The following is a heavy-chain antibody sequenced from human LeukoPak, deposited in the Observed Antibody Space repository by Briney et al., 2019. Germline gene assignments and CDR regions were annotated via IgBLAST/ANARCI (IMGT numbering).Heavy chain of an antibody. CDR1: GFTFSSYW. J-gene: IGHJ4*02. V-gene: IGHV3-74*01. CDR2: IASDGSST. CDR3: ARGSSGYYYYFDY. Sequence: PGGSLRLSCAASGFTFSSYWMNWVRQAPGKGLVWVSRIASDGSSTTYADSVKGRFSISRDESKNTLYLQMNSLRAEDTAMYYCARGSSGYYYYFDYWGQGTLVTVSS. D-gene: IGHD3-22*01.